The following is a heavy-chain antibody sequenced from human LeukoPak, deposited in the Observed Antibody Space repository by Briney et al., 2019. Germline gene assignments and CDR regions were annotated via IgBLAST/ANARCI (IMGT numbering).Heavy chain of an antibody. CDR2: IYYSGST. CDR1: GGSISSSSYY. J-gene: IGHJ4*02. D-gene: IGHD6-13*01. Sequence: PSETLSLTCTVPGGSISSSSYYWGWIRQPPGKGLEWIGSIYYSGSTYYNPSLKSRVTISVDTSKNRFSLKLSSVTAADTAVYYCARHIGTAAAGLGDYWGQGTLVTVSS. CDR3: ARHIGTAAAGLGDY. V-gene: IGHV4-39*01.